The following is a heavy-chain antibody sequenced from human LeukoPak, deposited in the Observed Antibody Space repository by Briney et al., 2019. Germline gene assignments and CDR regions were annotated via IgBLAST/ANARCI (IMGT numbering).Heavy chain of an antibody. CDR2: IYYSGST. V-gene: IGHV4-39*07. Sequence: TSETLSLTCTVSGGSISSSSYYWGWIRQPPGKELECIGSIYYSGSTYYNPSLKSRVTISVDTSKNQFSLKLSSVTAADTAVYYCASHRGGYDYGDYVIDYWGQGTLVTVSS. J-gene: IGHJ4*02. CDR1: GGSISSSSYY. D-gene: IGHD4-17*01. CDR3: ASHRGGYDYGDYVIDY.